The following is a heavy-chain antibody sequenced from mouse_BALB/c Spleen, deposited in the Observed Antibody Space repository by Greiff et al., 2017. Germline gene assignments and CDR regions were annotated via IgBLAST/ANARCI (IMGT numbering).Heavy chain of an antibody. V-gene: IGHV1-9*01. J-gene: IGHJ2*01. CDR3: AKDGSGYEGDFDY. D-gene: IGHD2-2*01. CDR2: ILPGSGGT. CDR1: GYTFSSYW. Sequence: QVQLKQSGAELMKPGASVKISCKATGYTFSSYWIEWVKQRPGHGLEWIGEILPGSGGTNYNEKFKGKATFTADTSSNTAYMQLSSLTSEDSAVYYRAKDGSGYEGDFDYWGQGTTLTVSS.